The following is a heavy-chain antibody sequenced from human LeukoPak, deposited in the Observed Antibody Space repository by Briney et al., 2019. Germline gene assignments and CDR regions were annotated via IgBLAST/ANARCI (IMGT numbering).Heavy chain of an antibody. CDR1: GGSISSGGYS. Sequence: SQTLSLTCAVSGGSISSGGYSWSWIRQPPGKGLEWIGEINHSGSTNYNPSLKSRVTISVDTSKNQFSLKLSSVTAADTAVYYCARSPGYWGQGTLVTVSS. CDR3: ARSPGY. J-gene: IGHJ4*02. CDR2: INHSGST. D-gene: IGHD7-27*01. V-gene: IGHV4-30-2*01.